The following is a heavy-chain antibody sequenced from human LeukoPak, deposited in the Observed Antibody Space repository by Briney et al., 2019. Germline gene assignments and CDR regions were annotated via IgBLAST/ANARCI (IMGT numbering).Heavy chain of an antibody. CDR2: INPNSGGT. J-gene: IGHJ4*02. CDR1: GYTFTGYY. D-gene: IGHD3-9*01. Sequence: ASVKVSCKASGYTFTGYYMHWVRQVPGQGLEWMGRINPNSGGTNYAQKFQGRVTMTRDTSISTAYMELSRLRSDDTAVYYCARQKGTYYDILTGYHPGYWGQGTLVTVSS. CDR3: ARQKGTYYDILTGYHPGY. V-gene: IGHV1-2*06.